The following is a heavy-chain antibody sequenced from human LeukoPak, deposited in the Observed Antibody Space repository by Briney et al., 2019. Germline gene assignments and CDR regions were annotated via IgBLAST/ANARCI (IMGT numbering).Heavy chain of an antibody. J-gene: IGHJ4*02. CDR1: GYTFTGYY. V-gene: IGHV1-2*06. CDR3: ARLTMTMVPKARTDGY. D-gene: IGHD4/OR15-4a*01. Sequence: ASVKVSCKGSGYTFTGYYMHWVRQAPGQGLEWMGRINPNSGGTNYAQKFQGRVTMTRDTSISTAYMELSRLRSDDTAVYYCARLTMTMVPKARTDGYWGQGTLVTVSS. CDR2: INPNSGGT.